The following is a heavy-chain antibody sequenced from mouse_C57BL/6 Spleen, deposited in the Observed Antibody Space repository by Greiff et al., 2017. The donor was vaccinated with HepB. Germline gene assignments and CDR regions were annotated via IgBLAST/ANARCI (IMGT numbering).Heavy chain of an antibody. CDR2: IDPENGDT. V-gene: IGHV14-4*01. CDR1: GFNIKDDY. J-gene: IGHJ3*01. Sequence: VQLQQSGAELVRPGASVKLSCTASGFNIKDDYMHWVKQRPEQGLEWIGWIDPENGDTEYASKFQGKATITADKSSNTAYLQLSSLTSEDTAVYYCTTDLLWSTGFAYWGQGTLVTVSA. CDR3: TTDLLWSTGFAY. D-gene: IGHD2-1*01.